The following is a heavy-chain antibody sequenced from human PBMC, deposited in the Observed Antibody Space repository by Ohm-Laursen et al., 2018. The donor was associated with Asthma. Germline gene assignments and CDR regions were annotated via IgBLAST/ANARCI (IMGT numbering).Heavy chain of an antibody. V-gene: IGHV3-23*01. J-gene: IGHJ4*02. D-gene: IGHD3-3*01. CDR3: AKSNTDYDFWSGYQYYFDY. CDR2: ISGSGGST. CDR1: GFTFSSYA. Sequence: SLRLSCSASGFTFSSYAMSWVRQAPGKGLEWVSAISGSGGSTYYADSVKGRFTISRDNSKNTLYLQMNSLRAEDTAVYYCAKSNTDYDFWSGYQYYFDYWGQGTLVTVSS.